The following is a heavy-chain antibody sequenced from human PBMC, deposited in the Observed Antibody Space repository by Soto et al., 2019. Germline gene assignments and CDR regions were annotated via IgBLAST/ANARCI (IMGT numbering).Heavy chain of an antibody. CDR2: INHSGST. J-gene: IGHJ6*02. Sequence: SETLSLTCAVYGGSFSGYYWSWIRQPPGKGPEWIGEINHSGSTNYNPSLKSRVTISVDTSKNQFSLKLSSVTAADTAVYYCARQLLYYDFWSGYPRYGMDVWGQGTTVTVSS. CDR1: GGSFSGYY. V-gene: IGHV4-34*01. D-gene: IGHD3-3*01. CDR3: ARQLLYYDFWSGYPRYGMDV.